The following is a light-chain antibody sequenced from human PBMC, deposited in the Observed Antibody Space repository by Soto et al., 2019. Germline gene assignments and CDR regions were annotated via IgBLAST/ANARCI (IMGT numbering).Light chain of an antibody. CDR3: HQYNYWITRT. V-gene: IGKV3-15*01. CDR1: QSVSSN. J-gene: IGKJ1*01. Sequence: EIVMTQSPATLSVSPGERATLSCRASQSVSSNLAWYQQKPGQAPRLLIYGASTRATGIPARFSGSVSGTDLTLTISGLQSEDFSIYYCHQYNYWITRTVGQGTKVEIK. CDR2: GAS.